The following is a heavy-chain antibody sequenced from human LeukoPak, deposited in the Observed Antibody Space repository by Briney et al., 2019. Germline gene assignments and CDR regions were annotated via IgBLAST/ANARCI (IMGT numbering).Heavy chain of an antibody. CDR1: GGSFSGYY. Sequence: IPSETLSLTCAVYGGSFSGYYWSWIRQPPGKGLEWIGEINYSGSTNYNPSLKSRVTISVDTSKNQFSLKLSSVTAADTAVYYCALTERGAFIAAAGGFDYWGQGTLVTVSS. V-gene: IGHV4-34*01. CDR3: ALTERGAFIAAAGGFDY. D-gene: IGHD6-13*01. J-gene: IGHJ4*02. CDR2: INYSGST.